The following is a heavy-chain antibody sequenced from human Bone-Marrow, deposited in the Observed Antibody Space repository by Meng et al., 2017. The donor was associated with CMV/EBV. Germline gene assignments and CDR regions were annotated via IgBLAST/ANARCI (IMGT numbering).Heavy chain of an antibody. D-gene: IGHD6-19*01. CDR1: GFTFSSYE. CDR2: INWNGGST. Sequence: GESLKISCAASGFTFSSYEMNWVRQAPGKGLEWVSGINWNGGSTGYADSVKGRFTISRDNAKNSLYLQMNSLRAEDTALYYCARDPNSSGWFDPWGQGTLVTVSS. V-gene: IGHV3-20*04. J-gene: IGHJ5*02. CDR3: ARDPNSSGWFDP.